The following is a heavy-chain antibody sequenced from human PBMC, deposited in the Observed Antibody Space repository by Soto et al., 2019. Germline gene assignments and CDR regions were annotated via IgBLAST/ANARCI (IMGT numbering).Heavy chain of an antibody. CDR3: ARDHRRYYDFWSGYYPYYYYGMDV. J-gene: IGHJ6*02. V-gene: IGHV1-3*01. CDR2: INAGNGNT. Sequence: ASVKVSCKASGYTFTSYAMHWVRQAPGQGLEWMGWINAGNGNTKYSQKFQGRVTITRDTSASTAYMELSSLRSEDTAVYYCARDHRRYYDFWSGYYPYYYYGMDVWGQGTTVTVSS. D-gene: IGHD3-3*01. CDR1: GYTFTSYA.